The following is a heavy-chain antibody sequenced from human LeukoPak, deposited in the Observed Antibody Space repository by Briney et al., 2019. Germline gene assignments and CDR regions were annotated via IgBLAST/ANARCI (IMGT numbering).Heavy chain of an antibody. D-gene: IGHD1-26*01. CDR3: ARVTLVGAGLGRYFDY. Sequence: PGGSLRLSCAASGFTVSTNYMSWVRQAPGKGLEWVSVVYADGSTYYADSVKGRFSISRDNSKNTLFLQMSSVRAEDTAVYYCARVTLVGAGLGRYFDYWGQGTLVTVSS. J-gene: IGHJ4*02. V-gene: IGHV3-66*02. CDR2: VYADGST. CDR1: GFTVSTNY.